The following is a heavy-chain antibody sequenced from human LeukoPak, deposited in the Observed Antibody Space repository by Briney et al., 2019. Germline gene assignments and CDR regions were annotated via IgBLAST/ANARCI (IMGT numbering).Heavy chain of an antibody. CDR3: ARDDIVVVPAAMGDAFDI. D-gene: IGHD2-2*01. Sequence: SETLSLTCTVSGGSISSSSYYWGWIRQPPGKGLEWIGSIYYSGSTYYNPSLKSRVTISVDTSKNQFSLKLSSVTVADTAVYYCARDDIVVVPAAMGDAFDIWGQGTMVTVSS. V-gene: IGHV4-39*02. CDR2: IYYSGST. CDR1: GGSISSSSYY. J-gene: IGHJ3*02.